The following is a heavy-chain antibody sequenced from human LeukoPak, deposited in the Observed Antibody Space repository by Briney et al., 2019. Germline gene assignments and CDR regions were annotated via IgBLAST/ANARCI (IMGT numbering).Heavy chain of an antibody. J-gene: IGHJ4*02. V-gene: IGHV4-59*01. CDR1: GGSISSYY. Sequence: PSETLSLTCTVSGGSISSYYWSWIRQPPGKGLEWIGYIYYSGSTNYNPSLKSRVTISVDTSKNQFSLKLSSVTAADTAVYYCARADLYSGSYGSRGFIDYWGQGTLVTVSS. CDR3: ARADLYSGSYGSRGFIDY. CDR2: IYYSGST. D-gene: IGHD1-26*01.